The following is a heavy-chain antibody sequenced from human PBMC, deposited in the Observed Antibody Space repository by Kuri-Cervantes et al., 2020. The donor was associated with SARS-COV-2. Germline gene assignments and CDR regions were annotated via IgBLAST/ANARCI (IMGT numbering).Heavy chain of an antibody. D-gene: IGHD6-19*01. CDR3: ARGFNSAVAGTYWFDP. CDR2: INSNSGGT. CDR1: GYTFTGYY. V-gene: IGHV1-2*02. J-gene: IGHJ5*02. Sequence: ASVKVSCKASGYTFTGYYMHWVRQAPGQGLEWMGWINSNSGGTNYAQKFQGRVTMTRDTSISTAYMELSRLRSDDTAVYYCARGFNSAVAGTYWFDPWGQGTLVTVSS.